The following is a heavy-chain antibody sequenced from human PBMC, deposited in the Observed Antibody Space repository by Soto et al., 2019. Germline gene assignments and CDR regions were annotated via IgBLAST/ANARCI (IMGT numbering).Heavy chain of an antibody. CDR1: GGSISSYY. D-gene: IGHD4-17*01. J-gene: IGHJ4*02. V-gene: IGHV4-59*01. CDR2: IYYSGST. CDR3: ARADYGDYFDY. Sequence: SETLSLTCTVSGGSISSYYWSWIRQPPGKGLEWIGYIYYSGSTNYNPSLKSRVTISVDTSKNQFSLKLSSVTAADTAVYYCARADYGDYFDYWGQGTLVTVSS.